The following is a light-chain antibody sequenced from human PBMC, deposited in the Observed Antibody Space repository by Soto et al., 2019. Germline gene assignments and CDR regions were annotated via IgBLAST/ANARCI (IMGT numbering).Light chain of an antibody. Sequence: QSVLTQPASVSGSPGQSITISCTGTSSDVGSYNLVSWYQQHPGKAPKLMIYEGSKRPSGVSNRVSGYKSGNTASLTISGLQAEDEADYYCCSYAGSSTFVVFGGGTKLTVL. CDR2: EGS. CDR1: SSDVGSYNL. J-gene: IGLJ2*01. V-gene: IGLV2-23*01. CDR3: CSYAGSSTFVV.